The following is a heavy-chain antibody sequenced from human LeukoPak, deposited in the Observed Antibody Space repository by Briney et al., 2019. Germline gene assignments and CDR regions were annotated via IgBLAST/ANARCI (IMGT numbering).Heavy chain of an antibody. J-gene: IGHJ6*02. D-gene: IGHD1-26*01. CDR2: INHSGST. CDR1: GGSFSGYY. CDR3: AREVWSIVEPGGMDV. V-gene: IGHV4-34*01. Sequence: SETLSLTCAVYGGSFSGYYWSWIRQPPGKGLEWIGEINHSGSTNYNPSLKSRVTISVDTSKNQFSLKLSSVTAADTAVYYCAREVWSIVEPGGMDVWGQGTTVTVSS.